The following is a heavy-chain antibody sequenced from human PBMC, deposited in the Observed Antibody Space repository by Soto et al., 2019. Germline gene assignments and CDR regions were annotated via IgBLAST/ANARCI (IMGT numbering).Heavy chain of an antibody. CDR1: GFTFSDYS. Sequence: GGTLRLSCVTSGFTFSDYSLHWGRQGPGKGPEWLSRLNSAGSTIDYADSVKGRSIISRENDKNTVYLQINSLRVDEAAVYYCARDREGDGDYKMDVWGQGATVTVSS. CDR3: ARDREGDGDYKMDV. J-gene: IGHJ6*01. CDR2: LNSAGSTI. V-gene: IGHV3-74*01. D-gene: IGHD4-17*01.